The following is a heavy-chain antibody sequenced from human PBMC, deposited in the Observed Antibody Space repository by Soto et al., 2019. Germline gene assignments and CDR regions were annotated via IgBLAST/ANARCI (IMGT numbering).Heavy chain of an antibody. Sequence: SVKVSCKASGGTFSIYAISWVLQAPVQWLEGMGGIIPIFGTANYAQKFQGRVTITADASTSTAYMELSSLRSEDTAGYYCAARQQLVFSWFDPWGQGTLVTVAS. CDR3: AARQQLVFSWFDP. V-gene: IGHV1-69*13. CDR2: IIPIFGTA. CDR1: GGTFSIYA. J-gene: IGHJ5*02. D-gene: IGHD6-13*01.